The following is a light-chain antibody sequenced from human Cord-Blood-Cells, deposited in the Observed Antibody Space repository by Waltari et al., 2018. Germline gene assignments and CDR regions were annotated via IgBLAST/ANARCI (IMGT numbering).Light chain of an antibody. V-gene: IGKV3-20*01. Sequence: EIVLTQSPGTLSLSPGERATLSCRASQSVSSSYLAWYQSKPGQAPRLLIYGASSRATGIPDRFSGSGSGTDFTLTISRLEPEDFAVYYCQQYGSSPPLTFGGGTKVEIK. CDR3: QQYGSSPPLT. CDR1: QSVSSSY. J-gene: IGKJ4*01. CDR2: GAS.